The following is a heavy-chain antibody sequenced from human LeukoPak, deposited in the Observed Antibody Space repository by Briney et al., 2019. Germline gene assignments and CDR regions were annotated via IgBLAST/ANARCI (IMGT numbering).Heavy chain of an antibody. V-gene: IGHV4-28*01. CDR3: ARNQAVAGNHGAMDI. D-gene: IGHD6-19*01. J-gene: IGHJ3*02. Sequence: PSDTLSLTCAVSGYSISSSNWWGWIRQPPGKGLEWIGYIYYGGSAYYNTSLNSRVTMSVDTSKNQFSLKLSSVTAVDTAVYYCARNQAVAGNHGAMDIWGQGTMVTVSS. CDR1: GYSISSSNW. CDR2: IYYGGSA.